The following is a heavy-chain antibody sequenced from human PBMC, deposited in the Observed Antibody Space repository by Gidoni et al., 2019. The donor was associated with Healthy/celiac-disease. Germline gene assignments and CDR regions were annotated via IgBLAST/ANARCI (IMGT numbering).Heavy chain of an antibody. Sequence: EVQLVESGGGLVKPGGSLRLSCAASGFTFSSYSMNWVRQAPGKGLEWVSSISSSSSYIYYADSVKGRFTISRDNAKNSLYLQMNSLRAEDTAVYYCARDPPGGAYCGGDCFPSGIWGQGTMVTVSS. CDR1: GFTFSSYS. CDR3: ARDPPGGAYCGGDCFPSGI. D-gene: IGHD2-21*01. V-gene: IGHV3-21*01. J-gene: IGHJ3*02. CDR2: ISSSSSYI.